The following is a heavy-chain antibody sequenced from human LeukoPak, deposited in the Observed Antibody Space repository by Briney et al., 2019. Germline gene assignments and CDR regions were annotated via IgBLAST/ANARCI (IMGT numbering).Heavy chain of an antibody. V-gene: IGHV3-33*06. D-gene: IGHD1-26*01. CDR1: GFMFSNYG. CDR3: AKGPGGNYYPFDY. J-gene: IGHJ4*02. Sequence: PGGSLRLSCAASGFMFSNYGMHWVRQAPGKGLEWVAVIWYDGNNKYYADSVKGRFTISRDNSKNTLYLQMNSLRAEDTAVYYCAKGPGGNYYPFDYWGQGTLVTVSS. CDR2: IWYDGNNK.